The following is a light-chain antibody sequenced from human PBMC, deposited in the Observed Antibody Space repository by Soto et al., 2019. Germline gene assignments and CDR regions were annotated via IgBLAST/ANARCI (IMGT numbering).Light chain of an antibody. CDR3: QQYGRSSWT. CDR2: GAS. CDR1: QSVSISY. Sequence: EIVLTQSPGTLSLSPGERATLSCRASQSVSISYLAWYQQKSGQAPRLLIYGASNRATGIPDRFSGSGSGTDFTLTISRLEPEDFAVYYCQQYGRSSWTFGQGTKVDNK. J-gene: IGKJ1*01. V-gene: IGKV3-20*01.